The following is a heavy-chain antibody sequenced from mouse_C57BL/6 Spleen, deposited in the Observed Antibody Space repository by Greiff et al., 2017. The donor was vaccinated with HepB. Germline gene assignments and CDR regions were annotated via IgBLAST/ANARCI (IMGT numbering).Heavy chain of an antibody. CDR2: IYPGNSDT. J-gene: IGHJ3*01. Sequence: VQLQQSGTVLARPGASVKMSCKTSGYTFTSYWMHWVKQRPGQGLEWIGAIYPGNSDTSYNQKFKGKAKLTAVTSASTAYMELSSLTNEDSAVYYCTREVLYYGSSYVAWFAYWGQGTLVTVSA. V-gene: IGHV1-5*01. CDR1: GYTFTSYW. D-gene: IGHD1-1*01. CDR3: TREVLYYGSSYVAWFAY.